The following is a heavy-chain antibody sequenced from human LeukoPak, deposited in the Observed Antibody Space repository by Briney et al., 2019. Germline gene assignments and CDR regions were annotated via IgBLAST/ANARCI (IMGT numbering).Heavy chain of an antibody. V-gene: IGHV3-21*01. CDR1: GFTFSSYS. Sequence: PGGSLRLSCAASGFTFSSYSMNWVRQAPGKGLEWVSSISSSSRYIYYADSVNGGFTISRDNAKNALSLQINSQRAECTAVYYCARDPLGYSYGLHHNDYWGQGTLVTVSS. CDR3: ARDPLGYSYGLHHNDY. J-gene: IGHJ4*02. CDR2: ISSSSRYI. D-gene: IGHD5-18*01.